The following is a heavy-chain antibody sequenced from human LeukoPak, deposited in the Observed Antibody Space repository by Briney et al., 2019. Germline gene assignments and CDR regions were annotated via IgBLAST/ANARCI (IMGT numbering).Heavy chain of an antibody. CDR2: IKSKTDGGTT. CDR1: GFTFSTAW. Sequence: GGSLSLSCAARGFTFSTAWMTWVRQAPGKGLEWVGRIKSKTDGGTTDYAAPVKGRLTISRDDSKNTLYMQMNSLKTADTAVSYVTPPPGAPGSVFPFYWGQGTLVTVSS. D-gene: IGHD2-21*02. V-gene: IGHV3-15*01. J-gene: IGHJ4*02. CDR3: TPPPGAPGSVFPFY.